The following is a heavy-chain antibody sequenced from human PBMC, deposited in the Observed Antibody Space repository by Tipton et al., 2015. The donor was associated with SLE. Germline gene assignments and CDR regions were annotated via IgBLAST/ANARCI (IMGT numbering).Heavy chain of an antibody. J-gene: IGHJ6*02. D-gene: IGHD3-3*01. CDR2: IYTSGST. Sequence: TLSLTCTVSGGSFGSGGYYWTWVRQSAGKGLEFIGRIYTSGSTNYNPSLESRVTISVDTSKNQFYLRLTSVTAADTAVYYCARGSDTIPRWGYYYYYGMDVWGPGTTVTVSS. CDR1: GGSFGSGGYY. V-gene: IGHV4-61*02. CDR3: ARGSDTIPRWGYYYYYGMDV.